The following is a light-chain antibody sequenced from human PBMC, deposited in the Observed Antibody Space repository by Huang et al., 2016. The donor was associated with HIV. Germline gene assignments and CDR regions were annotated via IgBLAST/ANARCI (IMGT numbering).Light chain of an antibody. Sequence: IQMTQSPSSLSASVGDRVTITCRASQSIDGYLNWYQQKPGKAPKLLISSASTLHTGVPRRFSGSGSGTDYTLIIDNLQPDDFATYFCQQSYSTLITFGQGSRL. CDR1: QSIDGY. J-gene: IGKJ5*01. V-gene: IGKV1-39*01. CDR2: SAS. CDR3: QQSYSTLIT.